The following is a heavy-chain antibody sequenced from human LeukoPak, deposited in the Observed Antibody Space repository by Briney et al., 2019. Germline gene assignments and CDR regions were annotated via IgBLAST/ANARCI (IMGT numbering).Heavy chain of an antibody. Sequence: SETLSLTCTVSGGPISSYYWSWIRQPPGKGLEWIGYIYYSGSTNYNPSLKSRVTIPVDTSKNQFSLKLSSVTAADTAVYYCAGYRHAYGDYLFRDAFDIWGQGTMVTVSS. J-gene: IGHJ3*02. V-gene: IGHV4-59*01. CDR1: GGPISSYY. CDR3: AGYRHAYGDYLFRDAFDI. D-gene: IGHD4-17*01. CDR2: IYYSGST.